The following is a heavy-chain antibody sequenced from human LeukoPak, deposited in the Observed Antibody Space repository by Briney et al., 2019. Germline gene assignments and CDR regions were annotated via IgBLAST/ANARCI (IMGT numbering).Heavy chain of an antibody. CDR2: INPNSGGT. V-gene: IGHV1-2*02. CDR1: GYTFTGYY. J-gene: IGHJ5*02. CDR3: ARANMVRGVGLFIDRNWFDP. Sequence: GASVKVSCKASGYTFTGYYMHWVRQAPGQGLEWMGWINPNSGGTNYAQKFQGRVTMTRDTSISTAYMELSRLRSDDTAVYYCARANMVRGVGLFIDRNWFDPWGQGTLVTVSS. D-gene: IGHD3-10*01.